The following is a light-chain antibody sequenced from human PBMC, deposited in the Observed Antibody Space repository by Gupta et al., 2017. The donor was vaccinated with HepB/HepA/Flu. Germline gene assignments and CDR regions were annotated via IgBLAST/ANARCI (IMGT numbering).Light chain of an antibody. V-gene: IGKV3-11*01. CDR3: QQCKNWPIT. CDR1: QSDSTY. J-gene: IGKJ5*01. Sequence: ESVLTQSPATRSLSPGERATFPCRASQSDSTYLAWYQQKPGQAPRLLIYDASKRATGIPARFSGSGSGTDFTLTISSLEPEDFAVYYCQQCKNWPITFGQGTRLEIK. CDR2: DAS.